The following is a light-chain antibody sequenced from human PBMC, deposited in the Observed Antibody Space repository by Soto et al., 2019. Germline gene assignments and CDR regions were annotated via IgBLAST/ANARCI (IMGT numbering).Light chain of an antibody. CDR2: KAS. CDR1: QSVNTW. J-gene: IGKJ1*01. Sequence: DIQMTQSPSTLSASVGDRVTITCRASQSVNTWLAWYQQKPGKAPKLLIYKASNLEGGVPLRFSGSGSGTEFTLTIGSLQPDDFATYYCQQYNSFPPAFGQGTKVAI. V-gene: IGKV1-5*03. CDR3: QQYNSFPPA.